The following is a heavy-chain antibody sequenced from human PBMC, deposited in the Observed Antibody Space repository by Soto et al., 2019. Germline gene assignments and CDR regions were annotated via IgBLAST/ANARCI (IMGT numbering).Heavy chain of an antibody. J-gene: IGHJ4*02. CDR3: ARDFSRSTEKGFDY. V-gene: IGHV1-18*01. Sequence: ASVKVSCKASGYTFTSYGISWVRQAPGQGLEWMGWISAYNGNTNYAQKLQGRVTMTTDTSTSTAYMELRSLRSDDTAVYYCARDFSRSTEKGFDYWGQGTLVTVSS. CDR1: GYTFTSYG. D-gene: IGHD2-2*01. CDR2: ISAYNGNT.